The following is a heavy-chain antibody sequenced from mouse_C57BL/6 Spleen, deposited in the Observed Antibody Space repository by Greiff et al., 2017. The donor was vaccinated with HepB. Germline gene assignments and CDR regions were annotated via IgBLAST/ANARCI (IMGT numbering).Heavy chain of an antibody. V-gene: IGHV1-20*01. CDR3: ARRGFTTVVPYWYFDV. J-gene: IGHJ1*03. CDR2: INPYNGDT. Sequence: EVQLQQSGPELVKPGDSVKISCKASGYSFTGYFMNWVMQSHGKSLEWIGRINPYNGDTFYNQKFKGKATLTVDKSSSTAHMELRSLTSEDSAVYYCARRGFTTVVPYWYFDVWGTGTTVTVSS. D-gene: IGHD1-1*01. CDR1: GYSFTGYF.